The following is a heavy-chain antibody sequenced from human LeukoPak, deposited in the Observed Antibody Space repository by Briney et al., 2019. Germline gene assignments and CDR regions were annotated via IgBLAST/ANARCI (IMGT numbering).Heavy chain of an antibody. CDR1: GFTFSAYW. CDR3: ARVGGDY. CDR2: ISYDGSNK. V-gene: IGHV3-30-3*01. J-gene: IGHJ4*02. Sequence: GGSLRLSCAASGFTFSAYWMHWVRQAPGKGLEWVAVISYDGSNKYYADSVKGRFTISRDNSKNTLYLQMNSLRAEDTAVYYCARVGGDYWGQGTLVTVSS. D-gene: IGHD4-23*01.